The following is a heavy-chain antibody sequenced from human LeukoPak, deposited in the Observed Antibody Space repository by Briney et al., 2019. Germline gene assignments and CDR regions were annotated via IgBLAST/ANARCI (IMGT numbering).Heavy chain of an antibody. CDR2: IYYSGST. CDR3: ARPRRFGELLLYY. J-gene: IGHJ4*02. D-gene: IGHD3-10*01. CDR1: GGSISSYY. Sequence: SETLSLTCTVSGGSISSYYWSWIRQPPGKGLEWIGYIYYSGSTNYNPSLKSRVTISVDTSKNQFSLKLSSVTAADTAVYYCARPRRFGELLLYYWGQGTLVTVSS. V-gene: IGHV4-59*01.